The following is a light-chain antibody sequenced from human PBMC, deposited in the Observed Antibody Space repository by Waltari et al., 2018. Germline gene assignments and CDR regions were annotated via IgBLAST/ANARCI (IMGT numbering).Light chain of an antibody. J-gene: IGLJ2*01. CDR2: EGT. CDR3: CSYAGSSTV. V-gene: IGLV2-23*01. Sequence: QSALTQPASVSGSPGQSISISCTGTSSDIANYNLFSWYQQRPGKAPKLMIYEGTKRPSGVSNRFSGSKSGNTASLTISGLQAEDEADYYCCSYAGSSTVFGGGTKLTVL. CDR1: SSDIANYNL.